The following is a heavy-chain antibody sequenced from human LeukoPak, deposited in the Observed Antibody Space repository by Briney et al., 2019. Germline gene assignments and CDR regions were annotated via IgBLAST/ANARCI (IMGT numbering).Heavy chain of an antibody. J-gene: IGHJ3*02. CDR3: ARGLGYCSSTSWWDQSCAFDI. V-gene: IGHV3-21*01. Sequence: GGSPRLSCAASGFTFSSYSMNWVRQAPGKGLEWVSSISSSSSYIYYADSAKGRFTISRDNAKNSLYLQMNSLRAEDTAVYYCARGLGYCSSTSWWDQSCAFDIWGQGTMVTVSS. CDR1: GFTFSSYS. CDR2: ISSSSSYI. D-gene: IGHD2-2*01.